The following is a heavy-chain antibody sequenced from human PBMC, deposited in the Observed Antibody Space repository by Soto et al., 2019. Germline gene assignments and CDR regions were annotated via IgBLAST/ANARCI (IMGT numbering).Heavy chain of an antibody. V-gene: IGHV1-2*02. CDR3: ASPTQPTGVGMQECFPH. CDR2: INPNSGGT. Sequence: ASVKVSCKASGYTFTGYYMHGVRQAPGRGLEWMGWINPNSGGTNYAQKFQGRVTMTRDTSISTAYMELSRLRSDDTAVYYCASPTQPTGVGMQECFPHWGQGTLVTVSS. CDR1: GYTFTGYY. D-gene: IGHD2-8*01. J-gene: IGHJ1*01.